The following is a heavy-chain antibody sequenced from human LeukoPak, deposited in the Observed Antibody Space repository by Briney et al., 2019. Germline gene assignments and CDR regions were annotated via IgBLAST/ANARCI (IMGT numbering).Heavy chain of an antibody. V-gene: IGHV5-51*01. CDR2: IYPGDSDT. D-gene: IGHD3-16*01. J-gene: IGHJ5*02. Sequence: GESLKIFCKASGYGFSNYWIGWVRQMPGKGLEWMGIIYPGDSDTRYSPSFQGQVTISADKSTTTAYLQWNSLKASDTAIYYCARTFTAARFEPWGQGTLVTVSS. CDR1: GYGFSNYW. CDR3: ARTFTAARFEP.